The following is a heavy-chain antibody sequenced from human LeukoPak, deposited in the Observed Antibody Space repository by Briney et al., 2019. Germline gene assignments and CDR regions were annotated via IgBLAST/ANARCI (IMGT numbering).Heavy chain of an antibody. V-gene: IGHV3-48*01. CDR2: IDARSGIT. CDR3: ARTYDFGRGPPGDAFDN. J-gene: IGHJ3*02. D-gene: IGHD3-3*01. CDR1: GFTFTIFG. Sequence: GGSLRLSCAASGFTFTIFGLNWVRQAPGKGPEWVSYIDARSGITYYTDSVQGRFTISRDDARESVFLQMDGLRVDDTAVYYCARTYDFGRGPPGDAFDNWGPGTWVIVSA.